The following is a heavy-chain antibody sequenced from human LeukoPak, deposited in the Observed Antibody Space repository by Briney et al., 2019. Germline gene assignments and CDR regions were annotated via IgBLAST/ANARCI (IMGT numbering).Heavy chain of an antibody. V-gene: IGHV4-30-2*01. CDR1: GGSISSGGYS. D-gene: IGHD5-18*01. Sequence: SPTLSLTCAVSGGSISSGGYSRSWIRQPPGKGLEWIGYIYHSGSTYYNPSLKSRVTISVDRSKNQFSLKLSSVTAADTAVYYCASGRYGPTYYYYGMDVWGQGTTVTVFS. CDR2: IYHSGST. CDR3: ASGRYGPTYYYYGMDV. J-gene: IGHJ6*02.